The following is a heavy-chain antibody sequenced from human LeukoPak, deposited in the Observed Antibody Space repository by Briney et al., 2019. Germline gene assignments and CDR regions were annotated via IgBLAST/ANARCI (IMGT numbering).Heavy chain of an antibody. CDR2: ISYDGSNK. J-gene: IGHJ4*02. D-gene: IGHD3-10*01. V-gene: IGHV3-30*04. CDR3: ARDLGDFYYISPDFDY. Sequence: QPGRSLRLSCAASGFTFRNYALHWVRQAPGKGLEWVAVISYDGSNKHYADSVKGRFTISRDNSKNTLYLQMNSLRAEDTAVYYCARDLGDFYYISPDFDYWGQGTLVSVSS. CDR1: GFTFRNYA.